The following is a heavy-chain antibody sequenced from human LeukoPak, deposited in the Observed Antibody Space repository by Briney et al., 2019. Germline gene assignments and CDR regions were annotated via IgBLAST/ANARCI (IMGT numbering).Heavy chain of an antibody. CDR2: IKQDGSEK. Sequence: GGSLRLSCAASGFTFSSYGMHWVRQAPGKGLEWVANIKQDGSEKYYVDSVKGRFTISRDNAKNSLYLQMNSLRAEDTAVYYCARGRWGEGTYYFDYWGQGTLVTVSS. J-gene: IGHJ4*02. D-gene: IGHD3-16*01. V-gene: IGHV3-7*01. CDR3: ARGRWGEGTYYFDY. CDR1: GFTFSSYG.